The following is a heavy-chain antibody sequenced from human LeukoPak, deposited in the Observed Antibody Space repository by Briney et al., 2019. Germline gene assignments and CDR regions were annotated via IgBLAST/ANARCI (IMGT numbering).Heavy chain of an antibody. CDR1: GFTFSGYS. J-gene: IGHJ3*02. V-gene: IGHV3-21*01. D-gene: IGHD6-13*01. Sequence: GGSLRLSCTASGFTFSGYSMNWIRQASGKGLEWVSSFGTRSTSIYHAGSVKGRFAISRDNAKNSLYLQMNSLRAEDTALYYCARDLWAQQEGDGFDIWGQGTMVIVSS. CDR2: FGTRSTSI. CDR3: ARDLWAQQEGDGFDI.